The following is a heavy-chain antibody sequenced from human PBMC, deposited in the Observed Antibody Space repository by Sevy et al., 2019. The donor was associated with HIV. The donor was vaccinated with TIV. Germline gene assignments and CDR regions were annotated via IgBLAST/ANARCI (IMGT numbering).Heavy chain of an antibody. CDR1: GGTFSSYA. CDR2: IIPIFGTA. D-gene: IGHD3-22*01. V-gene: IGHV1-69*13. Sequence: ASVKVSCKASGGTFSSYAISWVRQAPGQGLEWMGGIIPIFGTANYAQKFQGRVTITADESTSTAYMELSSLRSEDTAVYYCARAGDYYDSSGYPYPAYMDVWGKGTTVTVSS. CDR3: ARAGDYYDSSGYPYPAYMDV. J-gene: IGHJ6*03.